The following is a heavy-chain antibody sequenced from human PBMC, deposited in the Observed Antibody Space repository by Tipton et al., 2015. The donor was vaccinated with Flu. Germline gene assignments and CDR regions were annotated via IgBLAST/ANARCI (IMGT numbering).Heavy chain of an antibody. CDR3: ARIAASGQGVWNFDY. CDR1: GFTFSSYA. Sequence: QVQLVQSGGGVVQPGRSLRLSCAASGFTFSSYAMHWVRQAPGKGLEWVAVISFDGSDKYYADSVKGRFTISRDNSKNTLYLQMNSLRAEDTAVYYCARIAASGQGVWNFDYWGQGTLVTVSS. D-gene: IGHD6-13*01. J-gene: IGHJ4*02. V-gene: IGHV3-30*01. CDR2: ISFDGSDK.